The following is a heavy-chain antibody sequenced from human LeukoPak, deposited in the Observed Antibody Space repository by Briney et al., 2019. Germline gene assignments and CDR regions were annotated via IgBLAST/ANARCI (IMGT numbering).Heavy chain of an antibody. J-gene: IGHJ4*02. D-gene: IGHD2-2*01. CDR1: GYTFTSYY. Sequence: ASVKVSCKASGYTFTSYYIHWVRQAPGQGLEWVGLINPSAGGTSYAQKFQDRVTMTRDMSTTTVYLGLNSLRSEDTAVYYCARGGCSTTSCYHFDSWGQRTLVTVSS. CDR2: INPSAGGT. V-gene: IGHV1-46*01. CDR3: ARGGCSTTSCYHFDS.